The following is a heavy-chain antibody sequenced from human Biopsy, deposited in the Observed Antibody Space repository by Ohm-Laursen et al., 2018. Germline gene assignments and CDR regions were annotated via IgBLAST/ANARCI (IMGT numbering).Heavy chain of an antibody. CDR1: GGSISSDY. CDR3: ARATNSTGWPYYYFYGMDV. D-gene: IGHD2/OR15-2a*01. CDR2: IYYSGST. V-gene: IGHV4-59*07. J-gene: IGHJ6*02. Sequence: SDTLSLTCTGSGGSISSDYWSWIRQTPGKGLEWIGYIYYSGSTNYNPSLKSRVTISVDTSKNQFSLRLNSVTAADTAVYYCARATNSTGWPYYYFYGMDVWGQGTTVTVSS.